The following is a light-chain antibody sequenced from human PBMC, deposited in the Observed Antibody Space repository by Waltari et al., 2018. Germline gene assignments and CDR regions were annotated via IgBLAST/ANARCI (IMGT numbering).Light chain of an antibody. V-gene: IGKV3-15*01. CDR1: QSVNSN. CDR2: SAS. CDR3: QQYKNWPQWT. J-gene: IGKJ1*01. Sequence: EMVMTQSPATLSVSPGERATLSCRASQSVNSNLAWYQQKPGQAPRLLIYSASTRPTGVPARFSGSGSGTEFTLTISSLQSEDFAVYYCQQYKNWPQWTFGQGTKVDSK.